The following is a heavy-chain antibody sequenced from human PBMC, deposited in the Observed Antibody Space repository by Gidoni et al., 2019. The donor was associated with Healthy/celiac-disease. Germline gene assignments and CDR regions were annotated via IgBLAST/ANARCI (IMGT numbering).Heavy chain of an antibody. CDR2: ISSDGTST. D-gene: IGHD6-13*01. V-gene: IGHV3-74*01. CDR1: GFTFNSYW. J-gene: IGHJ4*02. Sequence: EVQLVESGGGLVQPGGSLRLSCAASGFTFNSYWMHWVRQAPGKGLVWVSQISSDGTSTSYADSVKGRFTISRDNAKNTLYLQMNTLRAEDTAMYFCARDDSSWWSYWGQGTLVTVSS. CDR3: ARDDSSWWSY.